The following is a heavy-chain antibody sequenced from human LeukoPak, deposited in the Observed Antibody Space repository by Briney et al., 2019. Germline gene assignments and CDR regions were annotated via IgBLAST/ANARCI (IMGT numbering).Heavy chain of an antibody. D-gene: IGHD3-10*01. CDR2: INPNSGGT. Sequence: ASVKVSCKASGYTFTGYYMHWVRQAPGQGREWMGWINPNSGGTNYAQKFQGRVTTTRDTSISTAYMELSRLRSDDTAVYYCARVTGYYYYYMDVWGKGTTVTVSS. CDR3: ARVTGYYYYYMDV. V-gene: IGHV1-2*02. J-gene: IGHJ6*03. CDR1: GYTFTGYY.